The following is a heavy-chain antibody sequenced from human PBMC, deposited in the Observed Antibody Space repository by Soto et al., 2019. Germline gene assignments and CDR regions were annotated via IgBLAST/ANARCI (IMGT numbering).Heavy chain of an antibody. J-gene: IGHJ6*02. D-gene: IGHD3-22*01. CDR3: ARYFYESSDYSPWDYGMDV. V-gene: IGHV2-5*02. Sequence: QITLKESGPTLVKPTQTLTLTRTLPGFSLSTSGVGVGWIRQTPEKALEWLALIYWVDDKRYSPPLKSRLTITKDTSKNPVVLTMTSMAPVDTATYYCARYFYESSDYSPWDYGMDVWGQGTTVTVSS. CDR1: GFSLSTSGVG. CDR2: IYWVDDK.